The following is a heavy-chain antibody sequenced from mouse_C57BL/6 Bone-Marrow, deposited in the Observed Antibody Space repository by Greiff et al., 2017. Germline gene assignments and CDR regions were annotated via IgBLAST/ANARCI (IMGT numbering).Heavy chain of an antibody. J-gene: IGHJ3*01. Sequence: VPLQQPGAELVKPGASVKLSCKASGYTFTSYWMHWVKQRPGQGLEWIGMIHPNSGSTNYNEKFKSKATLTVDKSSSTAYMQISSLTSEDSAVYYCARSYYYGSRGWFAYWGQGTLVTVSA. CDR3: ARSYYYGSRGWFAY. D-gene: IGHD1-1*01. CDR1: GYTFTSYW. V-gene: IGHV1-64*01. CDR2: IHPNSGST.